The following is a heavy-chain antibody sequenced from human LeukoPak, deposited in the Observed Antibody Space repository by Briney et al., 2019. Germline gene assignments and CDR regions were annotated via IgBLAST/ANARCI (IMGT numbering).Heavy chain of an antibody. D-gene: IGHD1-26*01. J-gene: IGHJ4*02. CDR3: ARSLVGATPPLDY. Sequence: SETLSLTCAVYGGSFSGYYWSWIRQPPGKGLEWIGEINHSGSTNYNPSLKSRVTISVDTSKNQFSLKLSSVTAADTAVYYCARSLVGATPPLDYRGQGTLVTVSS. CDR2: INHSGST. V-gene: IGHV4-34*01. CDR1: GGSFSGYY.